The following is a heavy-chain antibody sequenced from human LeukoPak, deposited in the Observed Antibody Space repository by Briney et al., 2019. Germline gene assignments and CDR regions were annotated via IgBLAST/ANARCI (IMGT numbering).Heavy chain of an antibody. CDR2: INGDGSRT. Sequence: PGGSLRLSCAASGFTFSTYWMHWVRQAPGKGLVWVSRINGDGSRTTYADSVKGRFTISRDNAKNTLYLQMNSLRAEDTAVYYCGRDRAALPDYWGQGTLVTVSS. CDR1: GFTFSTYW. D-gene: IGHD6-6*01. CDR3: GRDRAALPDY. J-gene: IGHJ4*02. V-gene: IGHV3-74*01.